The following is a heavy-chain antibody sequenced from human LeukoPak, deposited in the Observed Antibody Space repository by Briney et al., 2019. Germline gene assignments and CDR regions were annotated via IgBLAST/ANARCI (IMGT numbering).Heavy chain of an antibody. CDR2: IWYDGSNK. J-gene: IGHJ4*02. Sequence: GRSLRLSCAASGFIFSNYGMHWVRQAPGKGLEWVAVIWYDGSNKYYADSVKGRFTISRDNSKNTLYLQMNSLRAEDTAVYYCAKGGGYNYGYVNYWGQGTLVTVSS. CDR1: GFIFSNYG. V-gene: IGHV3-33*06. D-gene: IGHD5-18*01. CDR3: AKGGGYNYGYVNY.